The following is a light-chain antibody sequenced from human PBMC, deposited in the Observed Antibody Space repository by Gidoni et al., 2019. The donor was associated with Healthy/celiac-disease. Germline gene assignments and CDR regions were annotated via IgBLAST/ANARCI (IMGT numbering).Light chain of an antibody. J-gene: IGKJ1*01. V-gene: IGKV2-28*01. CDR3: MHARHTGT. Sequence: SVMTQSPLSLHVTPGEPASISFSSSQSPLHSNGYNYLDGYLQKPGQSPQLLIYLGSNQASGLPEWFSGSGSGTDFPLTSSIEEAEDVVFYCCMHARHTGTFXQXTKVEIK. CDR2: LGS. CDR1: QSPLHSNGYNY.